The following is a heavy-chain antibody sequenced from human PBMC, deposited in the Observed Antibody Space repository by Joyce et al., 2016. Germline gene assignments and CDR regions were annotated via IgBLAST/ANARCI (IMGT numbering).Heavy chain of an antibody. CDR3: ANTRGSLRRVFDY. V-gene: IGHV3-21*01. Sequence: EVQLVESGGGLVKPGGSLRLSCAASGFIFSSYDMNWVRQAPGKGLKWVSSITADSTSTYYADSVRGRFTISRDTAKNSLYLQMSGPRPEDTAVYYCANTRGSLRRVFDYWGQGTLAAVSS. CDR1: GFIFSSYD. CDR2: ITADSTST. J-gene: IGHJ4*02. D-gene: IGHD3-16*01.